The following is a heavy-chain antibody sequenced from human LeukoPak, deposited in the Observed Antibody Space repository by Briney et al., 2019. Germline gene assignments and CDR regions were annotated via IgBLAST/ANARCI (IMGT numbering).Heavy chain of an antibody. J-gene: IGHJ4*02. CDR1: VCTFCSYA. V-gene: IGHV3-23*01. CDR2: ISGSAGST. D-gene: IGHD4-11*01. Sequence: GESLRLSCAASVCTFCSYAMSWVRKAPWKGLEWVSAISGSAGSTYYADSVKGRFTISRDNSKNTLYLQMNSLRAEDTAVYYCAKDNYGGFDYWGQGTLVTVSS. CDR3: AKDNYGGFDY.